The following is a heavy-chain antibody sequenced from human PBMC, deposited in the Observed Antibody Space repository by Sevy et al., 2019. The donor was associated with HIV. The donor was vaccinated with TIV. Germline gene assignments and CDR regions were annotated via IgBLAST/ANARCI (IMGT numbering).Heavy chain of an antibody. J-gene: IGHJ4*02. V-gene: IGHV3-7*01. D-gene: IGHD1-26*01. CDR3: AQEQAGRSDS. CDR2: IKQDGSDK. Sequence: GGSLRLSCAASGFTFGGYWMNWVRQAPGKGLEWVANIKQDGSDKHYVDSVEGRFTISRDNAKNSLYLQMNSLRVEDTAVYYCAQEQAGRSDSWGQGTLVTVSS. CDR1: GFTFGGYW.